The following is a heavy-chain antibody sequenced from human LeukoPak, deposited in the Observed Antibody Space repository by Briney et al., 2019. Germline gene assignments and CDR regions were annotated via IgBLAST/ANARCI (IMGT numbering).Heavy chain of an antibody. D-gene: IGHD2-8*01. CDR2: ISDSGGSA. J-gene: IGHJ4*02. CDR3: ARDYVDDIPMIKDY. Sequence: GGSLRLSCAASGFTFSSYAMSWVRQAPGRGLEWVSAISDSGGSAYYAGSVKGRFTISRDNSKNTLYLQMNSLRAEDTAVYYCARDYVDDIPMIKDYWGQGTLVTVSS. CDR1: GFTFSSYA. V-gene: IGHV3-23*01.